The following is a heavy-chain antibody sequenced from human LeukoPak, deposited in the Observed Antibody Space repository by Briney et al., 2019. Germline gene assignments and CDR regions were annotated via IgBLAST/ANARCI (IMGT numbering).Heavy chain of an antibody. CDR2: ISDDFGT. CDR3: VKGISMIAKLPLDY. Sequence: GGSLRLSCAASGFTFSGFYMYWVRRAPGKGLEWVSAISDDFGTYHADSVKGRFTISRDNSKNTLYLQMSSLRAEDTAVYYCVKGISMIAKLPLDYWGQGTLVTVSS. J-gene: IGHJ4*02. V-gene: IGHV3-64D*06. CDR1: GFTFSGFY. D-gene: IGHD3-22*01.